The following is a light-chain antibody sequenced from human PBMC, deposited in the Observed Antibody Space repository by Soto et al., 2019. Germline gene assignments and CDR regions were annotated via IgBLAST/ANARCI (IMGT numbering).Light chain of an antibody. CDR3: MQGTHWPIT. CDR2: DVS. V-gene: IGKV3-11*01. CDR1: QSISYS. J-gene: IGKJ5*01. Sequence: VLTQSPATLSVSPGERVTLSCTASQSISYSLAWYQQTPGRAPRLIIYDVSNRAAGIPARFSGSGSGTDLAMKISRVEAEDVGVYYCMQGTHWPITFGQGTRLEIK.